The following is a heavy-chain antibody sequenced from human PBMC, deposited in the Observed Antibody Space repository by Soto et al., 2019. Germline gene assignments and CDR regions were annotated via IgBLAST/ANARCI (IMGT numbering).Heavy chain of an antibody. CDR1: GGSFSGYY. CDR2: INHSGST. J-gene: IGHJ5*02. CDR3: ARPYSSVWYSFDP. V-gene: IGHV4-34*01. D-gene: IGHD6-19*01. Sequence: QVQLQQWGAGLLKPSETLSLTCAVYGGSFSGYYWSWIRQPPGKGLEWIGEINHSGSTNYNPSLKIRLTISVDTSKNQFSLKLSSVTAADTAVYYCARPYSSVWYSFDPWGQGTLVTVSS.